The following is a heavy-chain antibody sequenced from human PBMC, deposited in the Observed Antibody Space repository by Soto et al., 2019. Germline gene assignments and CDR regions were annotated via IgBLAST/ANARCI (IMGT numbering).Heavy chain of an antibody. CDR2: IYYSGST. CDR1: GGSIISYY. CDR3: ARDLRLDY. D-gene: IGHD4-17*01. Sequence: QVQLQESGPGLVKPSETLSLTCTVSGGSIISYYWSWIRQPPGKGLEWIGYIYYSGSTNYNPSLKSRVTTSVDTSKNQFSLKLSSVTAADTAVYYCARDLRLDYWGQGTLVTVSS. J-gene: IGHJ4*02. V-gene: IGHV4-59*01.